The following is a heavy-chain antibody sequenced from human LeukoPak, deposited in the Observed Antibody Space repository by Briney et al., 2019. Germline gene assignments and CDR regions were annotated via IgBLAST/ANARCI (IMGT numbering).Heavy chain of an antibody. CDR3: ARVAEAAAFDS. Sequence: GGSLRLSCTASGFSFSTYSMNWVRQAPGKGLEWVSSISRNSRYIYYADSMRGRFTISRDNAKNSLYLQMNSLKPEDTAVYYCARVAEAAAFDSWGQGTLVTVSS. CDR1: GFSFSTYS. D-gene: IGHD6-13*01. CDR2: ISRNSRYI. J-gene: IGHJ4*02. V-gene: IGHV3-21*06.